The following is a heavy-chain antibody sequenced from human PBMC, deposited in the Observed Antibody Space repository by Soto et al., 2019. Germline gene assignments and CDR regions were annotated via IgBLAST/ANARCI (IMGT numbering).Heavy chain of an antibody. CDR2: INEDGSTI. D-gene: IGHD3-10*01. Sequence: EVQLVESGGGLVQPGGSLRLSCAASGFTFSSYWMHWVRQAPGKGLVWVSRINEDGSTINYADSVKGRFTISRDNAKNRLNRKMNSGRAGDRGVYYCARDTGGGGGYWGQGTLVTVSS. J-gene: IGHJ4*02. V-gene: IGHV3-74*01. CDR1: GFTFSSYW. CDR3: ARDTGGGGGY.